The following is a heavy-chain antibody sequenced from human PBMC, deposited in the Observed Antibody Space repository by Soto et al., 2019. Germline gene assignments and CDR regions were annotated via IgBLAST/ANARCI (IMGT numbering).Heavy chain of an antibody. Sequence: SETLSLTCSVSGDSISTVDYFWAWIHQPPGQALEYIGYIYKSATTYYNPSFESRVAISLDTSKSQFSLNVTSVTAADTAVYFCARGRYCLTGRCFPNWFDSWGQGTLVTVSS. CDR1: GDSISTVDYF. CDR3: ARGRYCLTGRCFPNWFDS. J-gene: IGHJ5*01. CDR2: IYKSATT. V-gene: IGHV4-30-4*01. D-gene: IGHD2-15*01.